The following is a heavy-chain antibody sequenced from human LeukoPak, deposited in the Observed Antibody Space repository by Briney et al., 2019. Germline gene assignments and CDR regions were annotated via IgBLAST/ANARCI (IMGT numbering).Heavy chain of an antibody. J-gene: IGHJ3*02. D-gene: IGHD3-22*01. V-gene: IGHV1-2*06. Sequence: ASVKLSCKPSGSTLTAYYLHWERQAPGHRLGWRGRLNPNSGDTTYAQKFQGRVTMTRDTSIGTSYMERSILRSDDTAVYYCARPYYESSGLYVDAFDIWGQGTMVTVSS. CDR1: GSTLTAYY. CDR3: ARPYYESSGLYVDAFDI. CDR2: LNPNSGDT.